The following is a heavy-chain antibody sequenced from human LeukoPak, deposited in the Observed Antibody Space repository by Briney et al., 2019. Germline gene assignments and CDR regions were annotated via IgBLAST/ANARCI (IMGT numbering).Heavy chain of an antibody. CDR1: GYTFTSYA. J-gene: IGHJ4*02. D-gene: IGHD1-26*01. CDR3: ARGRDRATYRYRFDY. CDR2: INAGNGNT. V-gene: IGHV1-3*03. Sequence: ASVKVSCKASGYTFTSYAMHWVRQAPGQRLEWMGWINAGNGNTKYSQEFQGRVTITADKSTSTAYMELSSLRSEDTAVYYCARGRDRATYRYRFDYWGQGTLVTVSS.